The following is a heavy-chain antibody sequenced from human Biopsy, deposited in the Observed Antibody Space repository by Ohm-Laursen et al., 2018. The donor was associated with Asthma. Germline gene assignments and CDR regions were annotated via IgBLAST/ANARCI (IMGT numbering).Heavy chain of an antibody. Sequence: SLRLSCAASGFTFNSYWMSWVRQAPGKGLEWVANIKKDGSETYYVDSVKGRFTTSRDNAKNSLYLHINSLRAEDTAVYYCARGGYCTSPTCPWGRYATDVWGQGTTVTVAS. CDR3: ARGGYCTSPTCPWGRYATDV. CDR1: GFTFNSYW. J-gene: IGHJ6*02. CDR2: IKKDGSET. D-gene: IGHD2-2*01. V-gene: IGHV3-7*01.